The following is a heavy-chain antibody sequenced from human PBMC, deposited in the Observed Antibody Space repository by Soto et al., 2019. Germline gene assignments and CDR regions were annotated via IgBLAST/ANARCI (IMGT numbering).Heavy chain of an antibody. J-gene: IGHJ6*02. CDR3: AREVYSSSLPTDYYDYGMDV. CDR2: ISSSGSTI. Sequence: QVQLVESGGGLVKPGGSLRLSCAASGFTFSDYYMSWLLQAPGKRLYWVSYISSSGSTIYYADSVKCRFTISRDNAKNSLYLQMNSLRAEDTAVYYCAREVYSSSLPTDYYDYGMDVWGQGTTVTVSS. V-gene: IGHV3-11*01. CDR1: GFTFSDYY. D-gene: IGHD6-6*01.